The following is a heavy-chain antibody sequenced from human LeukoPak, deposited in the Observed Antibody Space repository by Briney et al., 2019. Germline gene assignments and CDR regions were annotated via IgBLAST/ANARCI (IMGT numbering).Heavy chain of an antibody. CDR2: FDPEDGET. J-gene: IGHJ4*02. CDR3: ARVHPFRTVTTIRFPGGY. D-gene: IGHD4-11*01. CDR1: GYTLTELS. Sequence: GASVKVSCKVSGYTLTELSMHWVRQAPGKGLEWMGGFDPEDGETIYAQKFQGRVTMTEDTSTDTAYMELSSLRSDDTAVYYCARVHPFRTVTTIRFPGGYWGQGTLVTVSS. V-gene: IGHV1-24*01.